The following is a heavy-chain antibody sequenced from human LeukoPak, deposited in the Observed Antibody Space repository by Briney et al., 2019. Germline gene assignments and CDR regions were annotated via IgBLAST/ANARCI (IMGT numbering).Heavy chain of an antibody. D-gene: IGHD3-3*01. J-gene: IGHJ3*02. Sequence: SETLSLTCTVSGGSISSGSYYWSWIRQPAGKGLEWIGRIYTSGSTNYNPSLKSRVTISVDTSKNQFSLKLSSVTAADTAVYYCAREDYDFSFDAFDIWGQGTMVTVSS. CDR2: IYTSGST. V-gene: IGHV4-61*02. CDR1: GGSISSGSYY. CDR3: AREDYDFSFDAFDI.